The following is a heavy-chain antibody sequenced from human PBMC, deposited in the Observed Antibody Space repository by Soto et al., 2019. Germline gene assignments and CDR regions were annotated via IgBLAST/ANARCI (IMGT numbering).Heavy chain of an antibody. CDR1: GDSVSSYY. D-gene: IGHD5-18*01. Sequence: SETLSLTCIVSGDSVSSYYWSWIRQPPGKGLEWIGEIYHSGSTNYNPSLKSRVTISMDRSKNQFSLKLSSVTAADTAVYYCARDGLTAPAHYWGHGTLVTVSS. J-gene: IGHJ4*01. CDR3: ARDGLTAPAHY. V-gene: IGHV4-59*02. CDR2: IYHSGST.